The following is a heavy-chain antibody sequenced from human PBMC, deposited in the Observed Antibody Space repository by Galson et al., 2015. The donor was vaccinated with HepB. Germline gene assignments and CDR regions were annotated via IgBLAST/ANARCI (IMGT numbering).Heavy chain of an antibody. CDR1: GGTFSSYA. J-gene: IGHJ6*02. CDR2: IIPIFGTA. CDR3: ARDPPGVPAAIDYYYGMDV. Sequence: SVKVSCKASGGTFSSYAISWVRQAPGQGLEWMGGIIPIFGTANYAQKFQGRVTITADESTSTAYMELSSLRSEDTAVYYCARDPPGVPAAIDYYYGMDVGGQGTTVTVSS. D-gene: IGHD2-2*01. V-gene: IGHV1-69*13.